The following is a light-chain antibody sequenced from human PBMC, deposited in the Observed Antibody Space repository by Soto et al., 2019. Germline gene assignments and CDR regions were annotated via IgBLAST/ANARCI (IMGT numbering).Light chain of an antibody. Sequence: QSVLTQPPSASGTPGQRVTISCSGSSSNIGSNHVYWYQQFPGTAPKLLMYRCDQRPSGVPDRFSGSKSGTSASLAISGLRSDDEADYYCSARDDSLSGVVFGGGTKLTV. CDR2: RCD. CDR1: SSNIGSNH. J-gene: IGLJ2*01. CDR3: SARDDSLSGVV. V-gene: IGLV1-47*01.